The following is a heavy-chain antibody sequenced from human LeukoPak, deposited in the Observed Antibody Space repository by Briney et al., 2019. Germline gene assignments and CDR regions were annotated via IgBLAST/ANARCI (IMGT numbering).Heavy chain of an antibody. CDR2: ISSSSSYI. J-gene: IGHJ3*02. Sequence: GGSLRLSCAASGFTFSSYSMNWVRQAPGKGLEWVSSISSSSSYIHYADLVKGRFTISRDNAENSLSLQMNSLRAEDTAVYYCARDQGLTIPAGDAFDIWGQGTMVTASS. D-gene: IGHD3-3*01. V-gene: IGHV3-21*01. CDR1: GFTFSSYS. CDR3: ARDQGLTIPAGDAFDI.